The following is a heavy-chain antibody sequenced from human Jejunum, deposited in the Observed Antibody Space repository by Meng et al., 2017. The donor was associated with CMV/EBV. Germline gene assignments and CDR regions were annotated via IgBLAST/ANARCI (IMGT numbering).Heavy chain of an antibody. Sequence: VPLVQSGADVRKPGASVKVSCKASGYTYTHHGIGWVRHVPGQGLEWMGWISAYNGDTNYAQTLQGRVTMTTDTSTSTAYMELRSLRSDDTAVYYCARVEVGITSGDYWGQGTLVTVSS. CDR1: GYTYTHHG. J-gene: IGHJ4*02. D-gene: IGHD1-26*01. CDR2: ISAYNGDT. V-gene: IGHV1-18*04. CDR3: ARVEVGITSGDY.